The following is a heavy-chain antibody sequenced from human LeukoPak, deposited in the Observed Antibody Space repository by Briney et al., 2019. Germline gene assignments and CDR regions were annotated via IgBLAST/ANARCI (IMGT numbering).Heavy chain of an antibody. CDR3: ARHLYHYDILTGVIYYFDY. Sequence: AETLSLTCTVSGGSISSSSYYWGWIRQPPGKGLEWIGSIYYSGSTYYNPSLKSQVTISVDTSKNQFSLKLSSVTAADTAVYYCARHLYHYDILTGVIYYFDYWGQGTLVTVSS. V-gene: IGHV4-39*01. J-gene: IGHJ4*01. D-gene: IGHD3-9*01. CDR2: IYYSGST. CDR1: GGSISSSSYY.